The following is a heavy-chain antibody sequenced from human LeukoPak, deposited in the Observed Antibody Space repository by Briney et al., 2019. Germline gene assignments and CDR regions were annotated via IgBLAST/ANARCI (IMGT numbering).Heavy chain of an antibody. CDR1: GFTFINAW. J-gene: IGHJ1*01. Sequence: GGSLRLSCEASGFTFINAWMSWVRQAPGKGLEWVSAISGSGGSTYYADSVKGRFTISRDNSKNTLYLQMNSLRAEDTAVYYCAKDRPYYCSSMGWGSTSCPAEYFQHWGQGTLVTVSS. CDR3: AKDRPYYCSSMGWGSTSCPAEYFQH. V-gene: IGHV3-23*01. D-gene: IGHD2-2*01. CDR2: ISGSGGST.